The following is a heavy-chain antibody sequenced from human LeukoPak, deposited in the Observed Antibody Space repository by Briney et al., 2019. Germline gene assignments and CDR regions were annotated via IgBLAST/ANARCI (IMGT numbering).Heavy chain of an antibody. D-gene: IGHD3-10*01. J-gene: IGHJ6*02. CDR1: GYRSTNYW. V-gene: IGHV5-51*01. CDR3: ATRSRDSYYYGMDV. Sequence: GESLKISCKGSGYRSTNYWIGWVRQMPGKGLEWMGIIYPGDSDTKYSPSFQGQVTISADKSISTAYLQWSSLKASDTAMYYCATRSRDSYYYGMDVWGQGTTVTVSS. CDR2: IYPGDSDT.